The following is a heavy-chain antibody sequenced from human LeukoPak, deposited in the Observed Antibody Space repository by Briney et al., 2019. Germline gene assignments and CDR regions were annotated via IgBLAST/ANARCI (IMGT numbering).Heavy chain of an antibody. CDR3: ARDYYDSSGYYHAFDI. CDR2: ISSSSSYI. V-gene: IGHV3-21*01. Sequence: PGGSLRLSCAASGFTFSSYSMNWVRQAPGKGLEWVSSISSSSSYIYYADSVKGRFTISRDNAKNSLYLQMNSLRAEDTAVYYCARDYYDSSGYYHAFDIWGQGTMVTVSS. D-gene: IGHD3-22*01. CDR1: GFTFSSYS. J-gene: IGHJ3*02.